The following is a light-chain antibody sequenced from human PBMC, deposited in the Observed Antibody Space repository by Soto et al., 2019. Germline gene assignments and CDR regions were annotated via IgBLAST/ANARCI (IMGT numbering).Light chain of an antibody. J-gene: IGKJ1*01. CDR1: QSVSSI. Sequence: EIVMTQSAATLSVSPLERATLSCRASQSVSSILAWRQQKPGLAPRFLIYRASTRATGIPARFSGSGSGTEYTLTISSLQSEDFAVYYYQQYNNGPTWMFRQGTKVDIK. CDR2: RAS. V-gene: IGKV3-15*01. CDR3: QQYNNGPTWM.